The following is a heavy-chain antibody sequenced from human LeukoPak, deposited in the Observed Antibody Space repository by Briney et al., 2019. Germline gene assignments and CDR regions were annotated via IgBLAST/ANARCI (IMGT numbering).Heavy chain of an antibody. CDR1: GGSFSGYY. V-gene: IGHV4-34*01. CDR2: INHSGST. D-gene: IGHD6-25*01. Sequence: KPSETLSLTCAVYGGSFSGYYWSWIRQPPGKGLEWIGEINHSGSTNYNPSLKSRVTISVDTSKNQFSLKLSSVTAADTAVYYCARGSGIAAGLVWGQGTLVTVSS. CDR3: ARGSGIAAGLV. J-gene: IGHJ4*02.